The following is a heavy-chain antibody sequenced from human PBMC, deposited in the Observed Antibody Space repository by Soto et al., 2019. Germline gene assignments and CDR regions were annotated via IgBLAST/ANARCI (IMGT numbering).Heavy chain of an antibody. J-gene: IGHJ4*02. V-gene: IGHV3-30-3*01. CDR1: GFTFSSYA. Sequence: GGSLRLSCAASGFTFSSYAMHWVRQAPGKGLEWVAVISYDGSNKYYADSVKGRFTISRDNSKNTLYLQMNSLRAEDTAVYYCARDHGYCSGGSCYYATYYFDYWGQGTLVTVSS. CDR2: ISYDGSNK. CDR3: ARDHGYCSGGSCYYATYYFDY. D-gene: IGHD2-15*01.